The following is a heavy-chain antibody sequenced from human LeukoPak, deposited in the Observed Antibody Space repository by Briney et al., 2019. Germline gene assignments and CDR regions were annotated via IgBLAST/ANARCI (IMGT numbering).Heavy chain of an antibody. CDR1: GFTFSSYE. CDR3: ARDAGTFDAFDI. CDR2: ISSSGSAI. Sequence: GGSLRLSCAASGFTFSSYEMNWVRQAPGKGLEWVSYISSSGSAIYYADSVKGRFTISRDNAKNSLYLQMNSLRAEDTAVYYCARDAGTFDAFDIWGQGTMVTVSS. D-gene: IGHD2/OR15-2a*01. J-gene: IGHJ3*02. V-gene: IGHV3-48*03.